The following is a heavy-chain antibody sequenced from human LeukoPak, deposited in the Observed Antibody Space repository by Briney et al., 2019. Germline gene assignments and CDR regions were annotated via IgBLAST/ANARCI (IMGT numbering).Heavy chain of an antibody. CDR1: GFTFSSYW. V-gene: IGHV3-21*01. D-gene: IGHD6-13*01. CDR2: ISSSSSYI. CDR3: ASGSRSSWYYFDY. Sequence: GGSLRLSCAASGFTFSSYWMSWVRQAPGKGLEWVSSISSSSSYIYYADSVKGRFTISRDNAKNSLYLQMNSLRAEDTAVYYCASGSRSSWYYFDYWGQGTLVTVSS. J-gene: IGHJ4*02.